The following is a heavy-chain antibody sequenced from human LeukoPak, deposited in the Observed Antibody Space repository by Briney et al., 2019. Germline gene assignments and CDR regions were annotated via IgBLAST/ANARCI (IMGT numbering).Heavy chain of an antibody. V-gene: IGHV4-38-2*02. Sequence: SETLSLTCTVSGYSISSGYYWGWIRQPPGKGLEWIGSIYHSGSTYYNPSLKSRVTISVDTSKNQFSLKLSSVTAADTAVYYCASASYSGSYSGAFDIWGQGTMVTVSS. CDR3: ASASYSGSYSGAFDI. CDR1: GYSISSGYY. J-gene: IGHJ3*02. D-gene: IGHD1-26*01. CDR2: IYHSGST.